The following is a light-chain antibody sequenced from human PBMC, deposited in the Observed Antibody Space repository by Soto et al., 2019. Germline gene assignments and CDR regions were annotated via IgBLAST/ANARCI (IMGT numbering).Light chain of an antibody. CDR2: DIS. CDR1: QSVSSY. V-gene: IGKV3-11*01. Sequence: EIVLTQFPATLSLSPEERATLSWRASQSVSSYLAWYQQKPGQAPRLLIYDISNRATGIPARFIGSGSGTDFTLTISSLEPEDSAVYYCQQRNALPRNTFGQGTKLEI. CDR3: QQRNALPRNT. J-gene: IGKJ2*01.